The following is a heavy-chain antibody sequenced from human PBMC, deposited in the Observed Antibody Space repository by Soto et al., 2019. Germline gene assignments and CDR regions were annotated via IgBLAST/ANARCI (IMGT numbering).Heavy chain of an antibody. CDR1: RYSFTNYW. CDR3: ARHPKRLRLTGRYYYGMDV. V-gene: IGHV5-51*01. D-gene: IGHD5-12*01. J-gene: IGHJ6*02. Sequence: PGESLKISCKGSRYSFTNYWIGWVRQLPGKGLEWMGIIYPGDSDARYSPSFQGQVTISADKSISTAYLQWSSLKASDTAMYYCARHPKRLRLTGRYYYGMDVWGQGTTVTVSS. CDR2: IYPGDSDA.